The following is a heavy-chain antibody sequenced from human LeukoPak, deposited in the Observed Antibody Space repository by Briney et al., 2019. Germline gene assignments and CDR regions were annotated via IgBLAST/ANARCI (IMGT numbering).Heavy chain of an antibody. J-gene: IGHJ6*02. D-gene: IGHD3-3*01. CDR2: TYPDDSDT. V-gene: IGHV5-51*01. Sequence: LGESLKISCKGSGYRFTNYWIAWVRQMPGKGLEWMGITYPDDSDTRYSPSFQGQVTISADKSINTAYLQWSSLKASDTAMYYCARHVGIFGGGGYYGMDVWGQGTTVTVSS. CDR1: GYRFTNYW. CDR3: ARHVGIFGGGGYYGMDV.